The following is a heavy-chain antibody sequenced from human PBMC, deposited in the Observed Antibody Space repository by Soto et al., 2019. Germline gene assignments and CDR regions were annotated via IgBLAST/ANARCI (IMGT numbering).Heavy chain of an antibody. J-gene: IGHJ4*02. CDR1: GGSFSGYY. CDR3: ARGRRLGGDCSGGSCYSGAFDY. V-gene: IGHV4-34*01. D-gene: IGHD2-15*01. Sequence: SETLSLTCAVYGGSFSGYYWSWIRQPPGKGLEWIGEINHSGSTNYNPSLKSRVTISVDTSKNQFSLKLSSVTAADTAVYYCARGRRLGGDCSGGSCYSGAFDYWGQGTLVTVSS. CDR2: INHSGST.